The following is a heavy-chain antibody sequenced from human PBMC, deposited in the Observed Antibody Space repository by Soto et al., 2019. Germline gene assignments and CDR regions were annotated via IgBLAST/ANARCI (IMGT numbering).Heavy chain of an antibody. Sequence: GGSLRLSCAASGFTFSSYAMHWVRQAPGKGLEWVAVISYDGSNKYYADSVKGRFTISRDNSKNTLYLQMNSLRAEDTAVYYCARPLSPPSLRMTTLSMAVDDWGQGTLVTVAS. V-gene: IGHV3-30-3*01. J-gene: IGHJ4*02. CDR2: ISYDGSNK. CDR3: ARPLSPPSLRMTTLSMAVDD. CDR1: GFTFSSYA. D-gene: IGHD4-17*01.